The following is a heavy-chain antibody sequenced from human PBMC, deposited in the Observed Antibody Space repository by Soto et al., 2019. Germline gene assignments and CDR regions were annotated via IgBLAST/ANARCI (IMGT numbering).Heavy chain of an antibody. CDR1: GGSISSSDYY. D-gene: IGHD1-26*01. CDR2: ILHTGST. J-gene: IGHJ4*02. CDR3: SRSQRLLISYYFDS. Sequence: SETLSLTCSVTGGSISSSDYYWVWIRQPPGKGLEWIVSILHTGSTYYNPSLESRVTISVDTSKNQFSLQLSSVTAADTAVYYCSRSQRLLISYYFDSWGQGTLVTVYS. V-gene: IGHV4-39*01.